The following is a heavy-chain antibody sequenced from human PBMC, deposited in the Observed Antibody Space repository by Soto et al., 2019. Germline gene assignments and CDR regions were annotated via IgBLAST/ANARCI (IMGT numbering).Heavy chain of an antibody. Sequence: PSETLSLTCTVSGGSISSSSYYWGWIRQPPGKGLEWIGSIYYSGSTYYNPSLKSRVTISVDTSKNQFSLKLSSVTAADTAVYYCAGGIIVATTIDYWGQGTLVTVST. V-gene: IGHV4-39*01. D-gene: IGHD5-12*01. CDR3: AGGIIVATTIDY. CDR1: GGSISSSSYY. J-gene: IGHJ4*02. CDR2: IYYSGST.